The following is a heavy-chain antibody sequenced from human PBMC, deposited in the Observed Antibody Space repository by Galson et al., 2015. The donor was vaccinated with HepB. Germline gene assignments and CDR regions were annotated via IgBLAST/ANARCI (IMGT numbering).Heavy chain of an antibody. CDR1: GGSFSGSY. Sequence: LSLTCAVYGGSFSGSYWNWIRQPPGKGLEWIGEVNHSGSTNYNPSLKSRVTLSVDTSKNQFSLKLTSVTAADTAVYYCARGFGNGFGYGYYYDGMDVWGQGTTVTVSS. V-gene: IGHV4-34*01. D-gene: IGHD5-18*01. CDR3: ARGFGNGFGYGYYYDGMDV. J-gene: IGHJ6*02. CDR2: VNHSGST.